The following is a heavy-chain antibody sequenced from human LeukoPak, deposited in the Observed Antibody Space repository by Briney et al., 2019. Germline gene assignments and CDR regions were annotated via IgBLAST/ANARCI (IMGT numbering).Heavy chain of an antibody. CDR1: GGSITNYF. D-gene: IGHD6-13*01. CDR3: AGDGAAAGTDY. Sequence: SETLSLTCTVSGGSITNYFWSWIRQPPGKGLEWIGFIYYNGSTNYNPSLESRVTISVDTSKSQFSLRLSSVTAADTAVYYCAGDGAAAGTDYWGQGTLVTVSS. CDR2: IYYNGST. J-gene: IGHJ4*02. V-gene: IGHV4-59*01.